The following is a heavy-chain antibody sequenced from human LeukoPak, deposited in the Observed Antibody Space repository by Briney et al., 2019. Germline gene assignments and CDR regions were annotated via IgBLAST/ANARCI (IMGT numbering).Heavy chain of an antibody. D-gene: IGHD2-2*01. J-gene: IGHJ4*02. V-gene: IGHV3-23*01. CDR1: GFTFSSYA. CDR3: AKMYCTSTSCSYFDY. CDR2: ISGSGDRT. Sequence: GGSLRLSCAASGFTFSSYAMSWVRQAPGKGLEGGSVISGSGDRTSYPDSVKGRFTISRDNSKNTLSLQMNSLRAEDTAVYYCAKMYCTSTSCSYFDYWGQGTLVTVSS.